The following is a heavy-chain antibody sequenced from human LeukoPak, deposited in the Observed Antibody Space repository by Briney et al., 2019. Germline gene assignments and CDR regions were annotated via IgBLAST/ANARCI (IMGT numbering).Heavy chain of an antibody. D-gene: IGHD3-10*01. Sequence: SETLSLTCTVSGASISSAGYYWSWFRQHPGKGLECIGYIYYTGGPFYYPSLKSRVTISVDASKNQFSLKLSSVTAADTAVYYCVRDYGSGSDFDYWGQGTLVTVSS. CDR2: IYYTGGP. CDR3: VRDYGSGSDFDY. J-gene: IGHJ4*02. CDR1: GASISSAGYY. V-gene: IGHV4-31*03.